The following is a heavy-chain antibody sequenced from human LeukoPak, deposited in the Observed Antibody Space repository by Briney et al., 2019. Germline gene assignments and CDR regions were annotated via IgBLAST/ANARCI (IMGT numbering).Heavy chain of an antibody. CDR1: GGSISSSSYY. J-gene: IGHJ5*02. CDR2: IYYSGST. D-gene: IGHD3-16*01. CDR3: AVGDYTPTGGWFDP. Sequence: SETLSLTCTVSGGSISSSSYYWGWIRQPPGKGLEWIGSIYYSGSTYYNPSLKSRVTISVDTSKNQFSLKLSSVTAADTAVYYCAVGDYTPTGGWFDPWGQGTLVTVSS. V-gene: IGHV4-39*07.